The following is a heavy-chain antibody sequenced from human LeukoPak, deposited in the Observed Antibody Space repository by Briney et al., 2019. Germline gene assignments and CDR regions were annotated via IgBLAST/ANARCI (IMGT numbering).Heavy chain of an antibody. Sequence: PSETLSLTCAVYGGSFSGYYWSWIRQPPGKGLEWIGEINHSGSTNYNPSLKSRVTISVDTSKNQFSLNLSSVTAADTAVYYCARMLATNLAFDIWGQGTMVTVSS. CDR3: ARMLATNLAFDI. D-gene: IGHD5-24*01. V-gene: IGHV4-34*01. CDR1: GGSFSGYY. CDR2: INHSGST. J-gene: IGHJ3*02.